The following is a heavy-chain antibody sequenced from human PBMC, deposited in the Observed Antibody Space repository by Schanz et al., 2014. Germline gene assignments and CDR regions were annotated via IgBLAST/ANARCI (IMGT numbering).Heavy chain of an antibody. CDR2: IIPILGIA. CDR1: GGTFSTYT. V-gene: IGHV1-69*09. D-gene: IGHD2-21*01. Sequence: QVQLVQSGAELRKPGTSVKVSCKTSGGTFSTYTISWVRQAPGQGLEWMGRIIPILGIANYAQKFQGRVTITADKSTSTAYMELSGLRSEDTAVYYCARDRLECGAECYSVEVFEIWGQGTLVIVSS. CDR3: ARDRLECGAECYSVEVFEI. J-gene: IGHJ4*02.